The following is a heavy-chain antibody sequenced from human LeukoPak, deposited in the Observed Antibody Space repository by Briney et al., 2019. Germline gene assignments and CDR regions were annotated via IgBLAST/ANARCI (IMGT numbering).Heavy chain of an antibody. CDR2: ISGTGGTT. Sequence: GGSLRLSCAASGFTFSAFWMHWVRQAPGKGLEWVTRISGTGGTTFYADSVKGRFTISRDNSKNTLYLQMNSLRAEDTAVYYCAKQLAMTGTYHFDYWGQGTLVTVSS. CDR3: AKQLAMTGTYHFDY. CDR1: GFTFSAFW. J-gene: IGHJ4*02. V-gene: IGHV3-23*01. D-gene: IGHD6-19*01.